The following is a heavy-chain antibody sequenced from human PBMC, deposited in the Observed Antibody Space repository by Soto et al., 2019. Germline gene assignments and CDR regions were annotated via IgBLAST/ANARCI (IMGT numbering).Heavy chain of an antibody. Sequence: PSETLSLTCTVSGVSISSGGYYWSWIRQHPGKGLEWIGYIYYSGSTYYNPSLKSRVTISVDTSKNQFSLKLSSVTAADTAVYYCARSAIFGVVTGGWFDPWGQGTLVTVSS. V-gene: IGHV4-31*03. D-gene: IGHD3-3*01. CDR1: GVSISSGGYY. CDR2: IYYSGST. J-gene: IGHJ5*02. CDR3: ARSAIFGVVTGGWFDP.